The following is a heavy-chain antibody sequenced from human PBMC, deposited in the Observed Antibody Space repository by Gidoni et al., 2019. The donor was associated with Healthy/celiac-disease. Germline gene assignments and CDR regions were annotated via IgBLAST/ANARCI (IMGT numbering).Heavy chain of an antibody. V-gene: IGHV1-2*04. Sequence: QVPLVQSGAAVKKPGASVKVSCKASGYSFTGYYMHWVRQAPGQGLAWMGWINQNWGGTNYAKKLGGWVTRNREGPMRTDSGEVRGGRCEDTVVYYGARGGGWGRGFDPWGQGTLVTVSS. CDR1: GYSFTGYY. D-gene: IGHD3-16*01. J-gene: IGHJ5*02. CDR3: ARGGGWGRGFDP. CDR2: INQNWGGT.